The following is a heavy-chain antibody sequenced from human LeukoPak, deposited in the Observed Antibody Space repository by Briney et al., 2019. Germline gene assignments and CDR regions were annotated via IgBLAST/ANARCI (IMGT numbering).Heavy chain of an antibody. V-gene: IGHV4-59*02. J-gene: IGHJ3*02. CDR1: GGSVRSYY. D-gene: IGHD2-8*02. CDR3: ARTALALTTGVFDI. Sequence: SETLSLTCTVSGGSVRSYYWSWIRQPPGKGLEWIGYIYYSGSTNYNPSLKSRVTMSIDTSKNQFFLRLNAVTAADTAVYYCARTALALTTGVFDIWGQGTTVIVSS. CDR2: IYYSGST.